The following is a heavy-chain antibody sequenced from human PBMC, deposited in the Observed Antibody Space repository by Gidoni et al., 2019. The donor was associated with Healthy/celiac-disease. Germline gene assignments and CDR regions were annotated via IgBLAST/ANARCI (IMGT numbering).Heavy chain of an antibody. V-gene: IGHV3-7*01. D-gene: IGHD2-21*02. Sequence: EVQLVESGGGLVQPGGSLRLSCAASGFTFSSYWMSWVRQAPGKGLEWVANIKQDGSEKYYVDSVKGRFTISRDNAKNSLYLQMNSLRAEDTAVYYCARGGRRAYCGGDCYFDYWGQGTLVTVSS. CDR3: ARGGRRAYCGGDCYFDY. J-gene: IGHJ4*02. CDR1: GFTFSSYW. CDR2: IKQDGSEK.